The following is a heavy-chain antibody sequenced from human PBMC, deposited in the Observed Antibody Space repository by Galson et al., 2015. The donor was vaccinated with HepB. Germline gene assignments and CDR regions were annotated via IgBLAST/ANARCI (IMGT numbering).Heavy chain of an antibody. CDR3: AKGKGDSYGKLFFDF. CDR1: GFTFSVYA. Sequence: SLRLSCAASGFTFSVYAMSWVRQAPGKGLQWVSTISVSGAVTYYTDSVKGRFTISRDNSKNTLFLQMNSLTAEDTAVYYCAKGKGDSYGKLFFDFWGRGTLVTVSS. J-gene: IGHJ4*02. D-gene: IGHD5-18*01. CDR2: ISVSGAVT. V-gene: IGHV3-23*01.